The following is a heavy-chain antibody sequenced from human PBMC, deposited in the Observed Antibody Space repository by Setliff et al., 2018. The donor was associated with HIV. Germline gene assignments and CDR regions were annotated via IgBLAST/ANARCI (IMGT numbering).Heavy chain of an antibody. CDR1: GFLFNRYS. CDR2: ISNSSRYY. J-gene: IGHJ3*01. Sequence: PGESLKISCSASGFLFNRYSLNWVRQVPGRGPEWVASISNSSRYYWVKARYGDSVRGRFTISGDYAKNSVYVQMNSLRVEDSAVYYCAREVLRGGDDAFGLWGRGTVVTVSS. D-gene: IGHD3-10*01. CDR3: AREVLRGGDDAFGL. V-gene: IGHV3-21*01.